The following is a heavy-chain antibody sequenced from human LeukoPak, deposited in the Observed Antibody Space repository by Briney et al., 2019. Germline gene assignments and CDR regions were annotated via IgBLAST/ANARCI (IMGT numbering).Heavy chain of an antibody. J-gene: IGHJ4*02. Sequence: PSETLSLTCDVSGVSINTSCYYWTWIRQPPGKGLEWIGYKYYSGSTRYNSSLRSRLTISLDSSKNQFSLGLTSVTAADTAVYYCARGRSYGFDFDSWGPGTLVIVSS. CDR3: ARGRSYGFDFDS. CDR2: KYYSGST. CDR1: GVSINTSCYY. D-gene: IGHD5-18*01. V-gene: IGHV4-61*01.